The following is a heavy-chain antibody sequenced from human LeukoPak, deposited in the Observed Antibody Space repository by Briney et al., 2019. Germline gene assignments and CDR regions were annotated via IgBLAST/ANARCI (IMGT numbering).Heavy chain of an antibody. V-gene: IGHV1-2*06. CDR1: GYTFTGYY. Sequence: GASVKVSCKASGYTFTGYYMHWVRQAPGQGLEWMGRINPNSGGTNYAQKFQGRATMTRDTSISTAYMELSRLRSDDTPVYYCARDFGYSSHYYYYYIDVWGQGTTDTVSS. D-gene: IGHD6-13*01. J-gene: IGHJ6*03. CDR3: ARDFGYSSHYYYYYIDV. CDR2: INPNSGGT.